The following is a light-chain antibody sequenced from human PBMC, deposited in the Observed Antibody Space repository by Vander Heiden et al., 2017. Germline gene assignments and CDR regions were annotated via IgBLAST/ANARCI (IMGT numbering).Light chain of an antibody. CDR1: QSVSSN. J-gene: IGKJ1*01. CDR3: QQYNNWPPWT. CDR2: GAS. Sequence: EMVMPQSPATLSVSPGERATPSCRASQSVSSNLAGYQQKPGQDPRLLIYGASTRATGIPARFSGSGSGTEFTLTISSLQSEDFAVYYCQQYNNWPPWTFGQGTKVEIK. V-gene: IGKV3-15*01.